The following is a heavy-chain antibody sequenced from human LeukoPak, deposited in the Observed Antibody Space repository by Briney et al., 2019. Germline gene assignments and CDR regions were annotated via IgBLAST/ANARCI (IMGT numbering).Heavy chain of an antibody. CDR1: GFTVSRSY. Sequence: GGSLRLSCAASGFTVSRSYISWVRQAPGKGLEWVSVIYTSGNTYYSDSVKGRFTISRDNSKNTLYLQMNSLRAEDTAVYYCARAPFYFDSSNYPYFDYWGQGTLVTVSS. CDR3: ARAPFYFDSSNYPYFDY. V-gene: IGHV3-53*01. CDR2: IYTSGNT. D-gene: IGHD3-22*01. J-gene: IGHJ4*02.